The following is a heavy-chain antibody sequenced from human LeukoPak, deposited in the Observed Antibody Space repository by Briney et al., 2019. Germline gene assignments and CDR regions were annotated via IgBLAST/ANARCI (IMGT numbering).Heavy chain of an antibody. J-gene: IGHJ4*02. V-gene: IGHV3-30*18. CDR3: AKDARSSGYYGIYDYFDY. CDR2: ISYDGSNK. Sequence: GGSLRLSCAASGFTFSSYGMHWVRQAPGKGLEWVAVISYDGSNKYYADSVKGRFTISRDNSKNTLYLQMNSLRAEDTAVYYCAKDARSSGYYGIYDYFDYWGQGTLVTVSS. D-gene: IGHD3-22*01. CDR1: GFTFSSYG.